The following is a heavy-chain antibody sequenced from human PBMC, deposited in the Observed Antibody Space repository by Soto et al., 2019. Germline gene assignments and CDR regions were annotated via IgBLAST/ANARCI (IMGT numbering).Heavy chain of an antibody. J-gene: IGHJ3*02. D-gene: IGHD3-10*01. CDR2: ISSSGSTI. CDR1: GFTFSDYY. V-gene: IGHV3-11*01. CDR3: AMCPPMGDAFDI. Sequence: RGSLRLSCAASGFTFSDYYMSWIRQAPGKGLEWVSYISSSGSTIYYADSVKGRFTISRDNAKNSLYLQMNSLRAGDTAVYYCAMCPPMGDAFDIWGQGTMVTVSS.